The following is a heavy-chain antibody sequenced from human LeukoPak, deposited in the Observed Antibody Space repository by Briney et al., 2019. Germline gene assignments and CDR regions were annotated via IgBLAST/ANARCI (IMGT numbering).Heavy chain of an antibody. V-gene: IGHV4-34*01. Sequence: PSETLSLTCAVYGGSFSGYYWSWIRQPPGKGLEWIGEINHSGSTNYNPSLKSRVTISVDTSKNQFSLKLGSVTAADTAVYYCARGRIAVAGASTSLFDIDYWGQGTLVTVSS. CDR2: INHSGST. D-gene: IGHD6-19*01. CDR3: ARGRIAVAGASTSLFDIDY. CDR1: GGSFSGYY. J-gene: IGHJ4*02.